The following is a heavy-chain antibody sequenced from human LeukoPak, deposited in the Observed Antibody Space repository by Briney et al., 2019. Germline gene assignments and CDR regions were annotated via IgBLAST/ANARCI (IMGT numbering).Heavy chain of an antibody. CDR3: AKTHGDYVYCFFYAMDV. Sequence: GGSLRLSCAASGFTFSSYAMTWVRQAPGKGLEWVSTIGGGAGTYYADSVKGRFTISRDSSKDTLYLQMNSLRAEDTAVYYCAKTHGDYVYCFFYAMDVWGQGTTVTVSS. CDR2: IGGGAGT. CDR1: GFTFSSYA. D-gene: IGHD4-17*01. V-gene: IGHV3-23*01. J-gene: IGHJ6*02.